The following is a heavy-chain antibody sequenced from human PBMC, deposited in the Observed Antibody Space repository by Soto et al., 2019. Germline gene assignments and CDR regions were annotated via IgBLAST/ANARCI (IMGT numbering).Heavy chain of an antibody. CDR1: GFTFSSYA. V-gene: IGHV3-23*01. CDR2: ISGSGGST. Sequence: GGSLRLSCAASGFTFSSYAMSWVRQAPGKGLEWVSAISGSGGSTYYADSVKGRFTISRDNSKNTLYLQMNSLRAEDTAVYYCARDRYCSGGSCYFDYWGQGTLVTVSS. CDR3: ARDRYCSGGSCYFDY. D-gene: IGHD2-15*01. J-gene: IGHJ4*02.